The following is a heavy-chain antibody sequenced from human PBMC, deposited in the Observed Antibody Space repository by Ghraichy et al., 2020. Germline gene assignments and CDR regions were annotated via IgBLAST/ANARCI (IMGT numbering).Heavy chain of an antibody. CDR2: IYYSGST. V-gene: IGHV4-39*01. D-gene: IGHD3-3*01. Sequence: SETLSLTCTVSGGSISSSSYYWGWIRQPPGKGLEWIGSIYYSGSTYYNPSLKSRVTISVDTSKNQFSLKLSSVTAADTAVYYCAATILRFWARDAFDIWGQGKMVTVSS. CDR3: AATILRFWARDAFDI. CDR1: GGSISSSSYY. J-gene: IGHJ3*02.